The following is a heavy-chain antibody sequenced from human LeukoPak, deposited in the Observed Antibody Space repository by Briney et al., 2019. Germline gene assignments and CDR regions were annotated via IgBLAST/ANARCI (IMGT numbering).Heavy chain of an antibody. CDR2: INPSGGST. D-gene: IGHD2-8*01. CDR3: STGDMLGY. J-gene: IGHJ4*02. Sequence: ASVKVSCKASGYTFTSYNMHWVRRAPGQGLEWMGVINPSGGSTSYTQKFQGRVTMIRDTSTTTVYMELSSLRSEDTAVYYCSTGDMLGYWGQGTLVTVSS. CDR1: GYTFTSYN. V-gene: IGHV1-46*01.